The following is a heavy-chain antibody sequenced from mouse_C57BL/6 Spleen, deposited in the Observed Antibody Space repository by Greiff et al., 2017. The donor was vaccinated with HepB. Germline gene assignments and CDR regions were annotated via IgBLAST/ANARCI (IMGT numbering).Heavy chain of an antibody. CDR3: ARDYYSNLYYAMDY. V-gene: IGHV1-26*01. J-gene: IGHJ4*01. CDR2: INPNNGGT. CDR1: GYTFTDYY. D-gene: IGHD2-5*01. Sequence: VQLQQSGPELVKPGASVKISCKASGYTFTDYYMNWVKQSHGKSLEWIGDINPNNGGTSYNQKFKGKATLTVDKSSSTAYMELRSLTSEDSAVYYCARDYYSNLYYAMDYWGQGTSVTVSS.